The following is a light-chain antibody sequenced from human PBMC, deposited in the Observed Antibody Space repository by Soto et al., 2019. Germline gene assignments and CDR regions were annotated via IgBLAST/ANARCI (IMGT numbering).Light chain of an antibody. CDR2: RNN. V-gene: IGLV1-44*01. J-gene: IGLJ1*01. CDR1: SSNIGSNT. CDR3: ATWDDSLNGYV. Sequence: QSVLTQPPSASGTPGQRVTISCSGSSSNIGSNTVDCYQQLPGTAPKLLIYRNNQRPAGAPDRFSGSESGTSASLAISGLQCEDETDYCCATWDDSLNGYVFGTGTKVTVL.